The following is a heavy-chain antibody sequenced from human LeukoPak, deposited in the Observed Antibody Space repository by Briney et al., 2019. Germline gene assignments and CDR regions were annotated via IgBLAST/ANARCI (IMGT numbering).Heavy chain of an antibody. CDR3: ARVSGYCGGDCYAFDI. CDR1: GGTFSSYA. Sequence: SVKVSCKASGGTFSSYAISWVRQAPGQGLEWMGRIIPILGIANYAQKFQGRVTITADKSTSTAYMELSSLRSEDTAVYYCARVSGYCGGDCYAFDIWGQGTMVTVSS. CDR2: IIPILGIA. D-gene: IGHD2-21*02. J-gene: IGHJ3*02. V-gene: IGHV1-69*04.